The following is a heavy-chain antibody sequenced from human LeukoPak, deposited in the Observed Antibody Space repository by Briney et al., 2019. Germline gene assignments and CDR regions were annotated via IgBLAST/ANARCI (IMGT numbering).Heavy chain of an antibody. V-gene: IGHV4-38-2*01. D-gene: IGHD5-18*01. CDR3: ARRDSYGYWGGNDY. CDR2: IYHSGST. CDR1: GYSISSGYY. Sequence: SETLSLTCAVSGYSISSGYYWGWIRQPPGKGLEWIGSIYHSGSTYYNPSLKSRVTISVDTSKNQFSLKLSSVTAADTAVYYCARRDSYGYWGGNDYWGQGTLVTVSS. J-gene: IGHJ4*02.